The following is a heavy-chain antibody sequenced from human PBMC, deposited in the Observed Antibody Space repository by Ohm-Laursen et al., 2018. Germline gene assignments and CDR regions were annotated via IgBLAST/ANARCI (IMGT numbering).Heavy chain of an antibody. CDR2: ISSSGSTI. CDR1: GFSITSYE. CDR3: ARVGGTPLDWFDP. D-gene: IGHD6-19*01. J-gene: IGHJ5*02. Sequence: SLRLSCAASGFSITSYEMNWVRQAPGKGLEWVSYISSSGSTIYYADSVKGRFTISRDNAKNSLYLQMNSLRAEDTAVYYCARVGGTPLDWFDPWGQGTLVTVSS. V-gene: IGHV3-48*03.